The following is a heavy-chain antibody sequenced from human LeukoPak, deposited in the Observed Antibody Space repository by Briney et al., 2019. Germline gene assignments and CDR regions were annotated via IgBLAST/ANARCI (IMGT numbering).Heavy chain of an antibody. CDR1: GGSFSGYY. CDR2: INHSGST. D-gene: IGHD3-3*01. V-gene: IGHV4-34*01. CDR3: AREIGSGYDAFDI. J-gene: IGHJ3*02. Sequence: PSETLSLTCAVYGGSFSGYYWSWIRQPPGKGLEWMGEINHSGSTHYNPSLKTRVTISVDTSKNQFSLKLSSVTAADTAVYYCAREIGSGYDAFDIWGQGTMVTVSS.